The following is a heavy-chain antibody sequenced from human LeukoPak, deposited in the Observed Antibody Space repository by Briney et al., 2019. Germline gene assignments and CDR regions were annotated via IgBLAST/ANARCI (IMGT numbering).Heavy chain of an antibody. Sequence: GGSLRLSCAASGFTFSSYAMHWVRQAPGKGLEWVAVISYDGSNKYYADSVKGRFTISRDSSKNTLYLQMNSLRAEDTAVYYCARAVGYSYGFDYFDYWGQGTLVTVSS. CDR3: ARAVGYSYGFDYFDY. V-gene: IGHV3-30*04. J-gene: IGHJ4*02. CDR2: ISYDGSNK. CDR1: GFTFSSYA. D-gene: IGHD5-18*01.